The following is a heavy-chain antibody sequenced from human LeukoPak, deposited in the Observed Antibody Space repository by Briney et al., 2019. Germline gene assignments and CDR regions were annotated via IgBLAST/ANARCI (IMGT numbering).Heavy chain of an antibody. Sequence: GSSVKLSCKASAGTFSSYALTWVRQAPGQGLEWMGGIIPFFGTANYAHNFQGRVTITADESTSTAYMELSSLRSEDTAVYYCARGSYYYDSSGYSPLEYWGQGTLVTVSS. CDR1: AGTFSSYA. CDR3: ARGSYYYDSSGYSPLEY. J-gene: IGHJ4*02. V-gene: IGHV1-69*01. D-gene: IGHD3-22*01. CDR2: IIPFFGTA.